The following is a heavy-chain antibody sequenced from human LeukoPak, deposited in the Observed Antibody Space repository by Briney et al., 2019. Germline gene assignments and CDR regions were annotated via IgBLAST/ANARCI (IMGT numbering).Heavy chain of an antibody. CDR3: AREPVVPAAKLDY. V-gene: IGHV3-21*01. CDR1: GFTFSSYS. D-gene: IGHD2-2*01. J-gene: IGHJ4*02. CDR2: ISSSNSYI. Sequence: GGSLRLSCAASGFTFSSYSMNWVRRAPGKGLEWVSTISSSNSYIYYADSVKGRFTISRDNAKNSLYLQMNSLRAEDTAVYYCAREPVVPAAKLDYWGQGTLVTVSS.